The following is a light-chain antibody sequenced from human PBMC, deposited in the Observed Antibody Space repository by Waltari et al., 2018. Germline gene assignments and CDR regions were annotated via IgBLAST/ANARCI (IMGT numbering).Light chain of an antibody. CDR3: CSYANSRTVI. J-gene: IGLJ2*01. Sequence: QSALTQPASVSGSPGQSITISCTGTNSDVGGFNYVSWYQQHPGKAPKLGIYEVTHRPSGASSLFSGSKSGNTASLTISGLQAEDEADYYCCSYANSRTVIFGGGTKLTVL. CDR1: NSDVGGFNY. V-gene: IGLV2-14*01. CDR2: EVT.